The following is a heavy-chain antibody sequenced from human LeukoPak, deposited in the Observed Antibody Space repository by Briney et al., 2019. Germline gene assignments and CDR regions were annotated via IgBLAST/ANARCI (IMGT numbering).Heavy chain of an antibody. D-gene: IGHD2-2*02. CDR1: GFTFSSYW. Sequence: PGGSLRLSCAAPGFTFSSYWMHWVRQVPGNGLMWVSRIKNDGTTTDFADSVKGRFTISRDNAKNTLYLQMYSLRAEDTAVYYCGRGLYGPSDYWGQGTLVTVSS. CDR3: GRGLYGPSDY. J-gene: IGHJ4*02. CDR2: IKNDGTTT. V-gene: IGHV3-74*01.